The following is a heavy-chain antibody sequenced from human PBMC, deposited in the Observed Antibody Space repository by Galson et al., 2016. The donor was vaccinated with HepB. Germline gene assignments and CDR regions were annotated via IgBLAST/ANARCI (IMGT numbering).Heavy chain of an antibody. Sequence: TLSLTCSVSGGSISSGGFHWSWIRQHPGKGLEWIGYIYYSGNTYYTSSLRGRLTMSVDTSKNQFSLKLSSVTAADTAVYYCARGEFCRGGNCYSDAYFDYWGQGALVTVSS. V-gene: IGHV4-31*03. CDR2: IYYSGNT. D-gene: IGHD2-15*01. CDR3: ARGEFCRGGNCYSDAYFDY. CDR1: GGSISSGGFH. J-gene: IGHJ4*02.